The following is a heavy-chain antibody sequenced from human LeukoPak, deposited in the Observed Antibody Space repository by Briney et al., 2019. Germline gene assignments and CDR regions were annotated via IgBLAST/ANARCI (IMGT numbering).Heavy chain of an antibody. V-gene: IGHV1-18*01. CDR1: GYTFTSYG. J-gene: IGHJ3*02. CDR3: ARVRCRGIRGPIDAFDI. Sequence: GASVKVSCKASGYTFTSYGISWVRQAPGQGLEWMGWISAYNGNTNYAQKLQGRVTMTTDTSTSTAYMELRSLRSDDTAVYYCARVRCRGIRGPIDAFDIWGQGTMVTVSS. D-gene: IGHD3-16*01. CDR2: ISAYNGNT.